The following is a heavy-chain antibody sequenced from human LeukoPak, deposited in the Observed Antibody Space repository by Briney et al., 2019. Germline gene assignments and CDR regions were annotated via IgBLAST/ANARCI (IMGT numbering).Heavy chain of an antibody. J-gene: IGHJ4*02. CDR1: GGSINSHY. V-gene: IGHV4-59*08. Sequence: SETLSLTCAVSGGSINSHYWGWIRQPPGKGLQWIGDICYTGKNNYNPSLKSRVTISLDTSKDHLSLNLTSVLAADTAIYYCVRRDTGWNYFDYWGQGILVTVSS. CDR2: ICYTGKN. D-gene: IGHD6-19*01. CDR3: VRRDTGWNYFDY.